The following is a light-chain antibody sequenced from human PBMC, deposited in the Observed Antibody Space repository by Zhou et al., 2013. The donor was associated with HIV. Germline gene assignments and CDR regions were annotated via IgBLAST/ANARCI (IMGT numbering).Light chain of an antibody. CDR1: RGISSY. J-gene: IGKJ1*01. CDR3: RQHNTLPQT. V-gene: IGKV1D-8*03. Sequence: VIWMTQSPSLLSASTGDRVTISCRMSRGISSYLNWYQQKPGKAPKRLIYLASSLQSGVPSRFSGSGSGTEFTLTISSLQLEDFATYYCRQHNTLPQTFGQGTKVEIK. CDR2: LAS.